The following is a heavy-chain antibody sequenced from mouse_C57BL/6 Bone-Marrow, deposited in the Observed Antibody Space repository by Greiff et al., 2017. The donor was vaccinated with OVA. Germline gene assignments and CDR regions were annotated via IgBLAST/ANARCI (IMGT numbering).Heavy chain of an antibody. CDR1: GFTFSSYA. V-gene: IGHV5-4*01. J-gene: IGHJ2*01. CDR2: ISAGGSYT. Sequence: EVQLMESGGGLVKPGGSLKLSCAASGFTFSSYAMSWVRQTPEKRLEWVATISAGGSYTYYPDNVKGRSTISRDNSSNNLYLQMRHLKTEDKAMYYCASDGRGNLDYWGQGTTLTVSS. CDR3: ASDGRGNLDY. D-gene: IGHD1-1*01.